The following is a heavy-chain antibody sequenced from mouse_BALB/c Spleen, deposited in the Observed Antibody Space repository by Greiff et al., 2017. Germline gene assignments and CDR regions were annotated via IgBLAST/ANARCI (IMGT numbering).Heavy chain of an antibody. D-gene: IGHD1-1*01. Sequence: DVKLVESGGDLVKPGGSLKLSCAASGFTFSSYGMSWVRQTPDKRLEWVATISDGGSYTYYPDSVKGRFTISRDNAKNNLYLQMSSLKSEDTAMYYCARDYSFDYWGQGTTLTVSS. CDR3: ARDYSFDY. J-gene: IGHJ2*01. V-gene: IGHV5-6*02. CDR1: GFTFSSYG. CDR2: ISDGGSYT.